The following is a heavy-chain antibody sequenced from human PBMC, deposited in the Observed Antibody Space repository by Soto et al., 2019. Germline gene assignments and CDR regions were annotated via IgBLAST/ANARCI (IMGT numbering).Heavy chain of an antibody. CDR1: GGSISSDGNY. D-gene: IGHD3-10*01. V-gene: IGHV4-31*03. Sequence: QVQLQESGPGLVKSSQTLSLTCTVSGGSISSDGNYWSWIRQHPGKGLEWIGYIYYSGSTNYNPSLKSRVTLSVDTSKNHFSLKLNSVTAADTAVYYCARARMVRGIIYYYGMDVWGQGTTVTVSS. CDR3: ARARMVRGIIYYYGMDV. J-gene: IGHJ6*02. CDR2: IYYSGST.